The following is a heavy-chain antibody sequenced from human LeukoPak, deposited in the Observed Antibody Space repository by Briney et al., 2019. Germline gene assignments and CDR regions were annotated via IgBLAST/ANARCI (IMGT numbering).Heavy chain of an antibody. V-gene: IGHV3-21*01. D-gene: IGHD6-25*01. Sequence: GGSLRLSCAASGFAFNTYTMNWVRQIPGKGLEWVSSISSTGAYIYHADSMDGRFTVSRDNARNLLYLHMNSLRAEDSAMYFCARVSSNPYSRGYYHFDYWGQGTLVIVSS. J-gene: IGHJ4*02. CDR3: ARVSSNPYSRGYYHFDY. CDR2: ISSTGAYI. CDR1: GFAFNTYT.